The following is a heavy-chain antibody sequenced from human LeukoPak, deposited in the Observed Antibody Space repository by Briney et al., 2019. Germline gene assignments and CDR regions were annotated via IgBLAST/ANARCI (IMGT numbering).Heavy chain of an antibody. J-gene: IGHJ6*03. CDR3: ARGLAKWFGDPIIQYYYMDV. CDR2: INPSGGST. Sequence: ASVKVSCKASGYTFTSYYMHWVRQAPGQGLEWMGIINPSGGSTSYAQKFQGRVTMTRDMSTSTVYMELSSLRSEDTAVYYCARGLAKWFGDPIIQYYYMDVWGKGTTVTISS. V-gene: IGHV1-46*01. CDR1: GYTFTSYY. D-gene: IGHD3-10*01.